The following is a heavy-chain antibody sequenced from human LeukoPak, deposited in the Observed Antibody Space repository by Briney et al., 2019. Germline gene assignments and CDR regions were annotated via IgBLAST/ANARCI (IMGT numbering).Heavy chain of an antibody. CDR1: GFTFSSYA. J-gene: IGHJ4*02. CDR2: ISGSGGST. D-gene: IGHD3-22*01. CDR3: AKASAMIVVVSKYFDY. V-gene: IGHV3-23*01. Sequence: GGSLRLSCAASGFTFSSYAMGWVRQAPGKGLEWVSAISGSGGSTYYADSVKGRFTISRDNSKNTLYLQMNSLRAEDTAVYYCAKASAMIVVVSKYFDYWGQGTLVTVSS.